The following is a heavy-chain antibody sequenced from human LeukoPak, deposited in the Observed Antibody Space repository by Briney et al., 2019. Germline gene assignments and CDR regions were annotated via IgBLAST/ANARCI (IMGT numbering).Heavy chain of an antibody. CDR1: GGSISSGSYY. D-gene: IGHD3-22*01. J-gene: IGHJ4*02. CDR2: IYTSGST. V-gene: IGHV4-61*02. Sequence: PSQTLSLTCTVSGGSISSGSYYWSWIRQPAGKGLEWIGRIYTSGSTNYNPSLKSRVTISVDTSKNQFSLKLSSVTAADTAVYYCVREGKNYYDSSGYPFDYWGQGTLVTVSS. CDR3: VREGKNYYDSSGYPFDY.